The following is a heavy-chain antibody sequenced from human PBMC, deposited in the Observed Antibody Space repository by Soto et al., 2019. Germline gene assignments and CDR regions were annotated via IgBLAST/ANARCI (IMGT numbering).Heavy chain of an antibody. Sequence: ASVKVSCKASGYTFTCYAMHWVRQAPGQRLEWMGWINAGNGNTKYSQKFQGRVTITRDTSASTAYMELSSLRSEDTAVYYCARENGRLLNSGWYTPLDAFDIWGQGTMVTVSS. J-gene: IGHJ3*02. CDR1: GYTFTCYA. D-gene: IGHD6-19*01. CDR2: INAGNGNT. V-gene: IGHV1-3*01. CDR3: ARENGRLLNSGWYTPLDAFDI.